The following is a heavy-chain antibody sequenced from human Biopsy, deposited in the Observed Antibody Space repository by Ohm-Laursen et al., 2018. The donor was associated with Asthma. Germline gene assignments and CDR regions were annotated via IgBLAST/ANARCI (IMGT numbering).Heavy chain of an antibody. Sequence: AASVKVSCKASGDSFSNYAISWVRQAPGQGLEWMGGLIPVLGTPDHAQMFEGRVTITADESTSTAYMELSSLSPEDTAVYYCARGYSGSDRIVYYYSGLEVWGQGTTVTVSS. CDR1: GDSFSNYA. CDR2: LIPVLGTP. CDR3: ARGYSGSDRIVYYYSGLEV. V-gene: IGHV1-69*13. J-gene: IGHJ6*02. D-gene: IGHD5-12*01.